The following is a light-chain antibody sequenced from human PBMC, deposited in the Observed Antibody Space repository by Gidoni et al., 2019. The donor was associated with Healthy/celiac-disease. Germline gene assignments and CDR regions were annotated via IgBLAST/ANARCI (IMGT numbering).Light chain of an antibody. V-gene: IGKV3-11*01. Sequence: EIVLTPSPATLSLSPGERATLSCRASQSVSSYLAWYQQKPGQAPRLLIYDASNMATGIPARFSGSGSGTDFTLTISSLEPEDFAVYYCQQRSNWPPWWTFGQGTKVEIK. CDR1: QSVSSY. CDR3: QQRSNWPPWWT. CDR2: DAS. J-gene: IGKJ1*01.